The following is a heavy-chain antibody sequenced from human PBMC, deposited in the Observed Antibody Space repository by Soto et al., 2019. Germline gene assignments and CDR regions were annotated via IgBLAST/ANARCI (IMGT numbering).Heavy chain of an antibody. CDR1: GCTFSSYV. CDR3: ARETSYDFWSGPQTMDV. Sequence: GGSLRLSWAPSGCTFSSYVMRWIRQAQGKGLEWVAVVHYDGTKKYYADSVRGRFTISRDNSENILYLQMNSLRPDDTAVYFCARETSYDFWSGPQTMDVWGQGTTVTVSS. J-gene: IGHJ6*02. D-gene: IGHD3-3*01. CDR2: VHYDGTKK. V-gene: IGHV3-33*01.